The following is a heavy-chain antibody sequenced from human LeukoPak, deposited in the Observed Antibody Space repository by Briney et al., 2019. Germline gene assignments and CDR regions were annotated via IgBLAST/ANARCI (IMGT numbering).Heavy chain of an antibody. CDR1: GFNFSGKY. V-gene: IGHV3-53*01. J-gene: IGHJ4*02. D-gene: IGHD6-13*01. CDR3: SGSSRYGYFDY. CDR2: IDSDNNT. Sequence: GGSLRLSCVASGFNFSGKYMSWVRQAPGRGLEWVSIIDSDNNTYYGDSVKGRFIISRENSKNTLFLQLNTLRAEDTAVYYCSGSSRYGYFDYWGQGTLVTVSS.